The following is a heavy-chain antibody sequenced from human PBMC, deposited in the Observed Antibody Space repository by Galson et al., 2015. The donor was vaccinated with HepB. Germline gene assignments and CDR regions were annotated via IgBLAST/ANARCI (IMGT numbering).Heavy chain of an antibody. CDR3: ARVWGSSGWSSPPDY. Sequence: SLRLSCAASGFTFSTYYMTWVRQAPGKGLEWVSSISSSSSFIFYADSVKGRFTISRDNARQSLYLQMNSLGAEDTALCYCARVWGSSGWSSPPDYWGQGTLVTVSS. CDR2: ISSSSSFI. V-gene: IGHV3-21*01. D-gene: IGHD6-19*01. J-gene: IGHJ4*02. CDR1: GFTFSTYY.